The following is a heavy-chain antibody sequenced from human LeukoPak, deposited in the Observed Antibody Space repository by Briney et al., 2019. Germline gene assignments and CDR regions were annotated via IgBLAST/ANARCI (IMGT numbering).Heavy chain of an antibody. V-gene: IGHV3-33*08. CDR3: ARLMTTVTTVDY. Sequence: GGSLRLSCAASGFTFSSFWMSWVRQAPGKGLEWVAVIWYDGSNKYYADSVKGRFTISRDNSRNTLYLQMNSLRAEDTAVYYCARLMTTVTTVDYWGQGTLVTVSS. J-gene: IGHJ4*02. CDR1: GFTFSSFW. CDR2: IWYDGSNK. D-gene: IGHD4-17*01.